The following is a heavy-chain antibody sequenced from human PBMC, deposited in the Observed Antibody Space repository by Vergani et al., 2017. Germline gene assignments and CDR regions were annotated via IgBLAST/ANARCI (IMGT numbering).Heavy chain of an antibody. CDR1: GASIRSSNYY. Sequence: QLQLQESGPGLVKPSATLSLTCSVSGASIRSSNYYWGCIRHPPGKGLEWIASIYYSWSTYYNPSLKSRVTISVDTSKNQFSLKLSSVTDADPAVYFCASHSTVEWVVKLGWIDPWGQGILVTVSS. CDR3: ASHSTVEWVVKLGWIDP. CDR2: IYYSWST. V-gene: IGHV4-39*01. J-gene: IGHJ5*02. D-gene: IGHD6-19*01.